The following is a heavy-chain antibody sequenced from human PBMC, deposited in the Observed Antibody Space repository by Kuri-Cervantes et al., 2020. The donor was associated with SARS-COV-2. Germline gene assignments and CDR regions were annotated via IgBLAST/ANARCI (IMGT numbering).Heavy chain of an antibody. CDR1: GGSISSYY. D-gene: IGHD1-1*01. J-gene: IGHJ5*02. CDR3: ARRLLERRDNWFDP. V-gene: IGHV4-4*07. CDR2: IYTSGST. Sequence: SETLSLTCTVSGGSISSYYWSWIRQPAGKGLEWIGRIYTSGSTNYNPSLKSRVTMSVDTSKNQFSLKLSSVTAADTAVYYCARRLLERRDNWFDPWGQGTRVTGSS.